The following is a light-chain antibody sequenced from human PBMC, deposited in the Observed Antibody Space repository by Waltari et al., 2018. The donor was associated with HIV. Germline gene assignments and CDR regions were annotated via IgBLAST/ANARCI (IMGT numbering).Light chain of an antibody. CDR1: SSDVGGSNY. CDR3: CSYAGSYTFV. Sequence: QSALTQPRSVSGSPGQSVPISCTGPSSDVGGSNYVSCYQQHPGKAPKLRIYDVSKRPSGVPDRVAGSKSGNTASLTISGLQAEDEADYYCCSYAGSYTFVFGTGTKVTVL. V-gene: IGLV2-11*01. J-gene: IGLJ1*01. CDR2: DVS.